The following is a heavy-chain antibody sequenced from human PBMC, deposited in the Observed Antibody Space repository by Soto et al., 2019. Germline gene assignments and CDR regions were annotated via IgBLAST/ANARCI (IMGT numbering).Heavy chain of an antibody. Sequence: QVQLVQSGAEVKKPGSSVKVSCKASGGTFSSYTISWVRQAPGQGLEWMGRIIPILGIANYAQKFQGRVTITADKSTSTAYMELSSLRSEDTAVYYCARAGFGESHWFDPWGQGTLVTVSS. V-gene: IGHV1-69*02. CDR3: ARAGFGESHWFDP. CDR1: GGTFSSYT. J-gene: IGHJ5*02. D-gene: IGHD3-10*01. CDR2: IIPILGIA.